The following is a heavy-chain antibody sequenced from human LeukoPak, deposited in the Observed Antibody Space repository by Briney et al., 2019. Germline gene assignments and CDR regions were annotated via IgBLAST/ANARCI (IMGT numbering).Heavy chain of an antibody. Sequence: SETLSLTCAVSGGSISSSNWWSWVRQPPGKGREWIGEIYHSGSTNYNPSLKSRVTISVDKSKNQFSLKLSSVTAADTAVYYCASVNDYGDPLPRYMDVWGKGTAVTVSS. CDR1: GGSISSSNW. J-gene: IGHJ6*03. V-gene: IGHV4-4*02. CDR3: ASVNDYGDPLPRYMDV. D-gene: IGHD4-17*01. CDR2: IYHSGST.